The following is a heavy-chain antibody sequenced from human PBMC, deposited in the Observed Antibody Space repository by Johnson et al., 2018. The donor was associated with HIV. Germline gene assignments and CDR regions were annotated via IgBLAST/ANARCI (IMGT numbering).Heavy chain of an antibody. Sequence: VQLVESGGGLVKPGGSLRLSCAASGFTFSNAWMSWVRQAPGKGLEWVGRIKSKTDGGTTDYATRVKGRFTISRDDSRDTLYLQMNSLKTEDAAIYYCTTCSRSGAFDIWGQGTM. V-gene: IGHV3-15*01. CDR3: TTCSRSGAFDI. D-gene: IGHD6-13*01. CDR1: GFTFSNAW. CDR2: IKSKTDGGTT. J-gene: IGHJ3*02.